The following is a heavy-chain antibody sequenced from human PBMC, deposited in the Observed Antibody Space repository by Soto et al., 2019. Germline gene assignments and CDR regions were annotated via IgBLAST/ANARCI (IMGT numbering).Heavy chain of an antibody. Sequence: GASVKVSCKASGYTFTSYGISWVRQAPGQGLEWMGWISAYNGNTNYAQKLQGRVTMTTDTSTSTAYMELRSLRSDDTAVYYCAREQHIRSPFYYYGMDVWGQGTTGTVSS. V-gene: IGHV1-18*01. J-gene: IGHJ6*02. CDR2: ISAYNGNT. CDR1: GYTFTSYG. CDR3: AREQHIRSPFYYYGMDV. D-gene: IGHD3-10*01.